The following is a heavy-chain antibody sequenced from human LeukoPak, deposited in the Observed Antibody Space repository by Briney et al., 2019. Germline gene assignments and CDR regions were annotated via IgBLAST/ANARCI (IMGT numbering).Heavy chain of an antibody. Sequence: GGSLRLPCAASGFTFSDYAMSWVRQAPGKGLEWVSVISDSGGSTYYADSVRGRFTISRDNSKNTLYLQMNSLRAEDTAIYYCAKSSSGFYRRFDYWGQGTLVTVSS. CDR3: AKSSSGFYRRFDY. D-gene: IGHD3-22*01. V-gene: IGHV3-23*01. J-gene: IGHJ4*02. CDR1: GFTFSDYA. CDR2: ISDSGGST.